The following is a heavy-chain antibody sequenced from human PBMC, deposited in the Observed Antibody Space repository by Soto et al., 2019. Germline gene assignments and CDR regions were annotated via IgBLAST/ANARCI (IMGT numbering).Heavy chain of an antibody. Sequence: PGGSLRLSCATSGFTFRNYAMTWVRQAPGKGLEWVSGISSSGSSTYYADSTKGRFTISRDNSNNTLYLQMNNLRAEDTALYYCARSTGSERFYFDCWGQGIVVTAPQ. CDR3: ARSTGSERFYFDC. D-gene: IGHD2-8*02. CDR2: ISSSGSST. V-gene: IGHV3-23*01. J-gene: IGHJ4*02. CDR1: GFTFRNYA.